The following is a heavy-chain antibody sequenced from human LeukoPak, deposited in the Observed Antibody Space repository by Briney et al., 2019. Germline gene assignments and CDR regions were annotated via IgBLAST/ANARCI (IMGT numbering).Heavy chain of an antibody. CDR3: SKDPNGDYVGAFDT. J-gene: IGHJ3*02. D-gene: IGHD4-17*01. V-gene: IGHV3-23*01. CDR2: ISGRGA. CDR1: GFTFSSYA. Sequence: PGGSLRLSCAASGFTFSSYALSWVRQAPGKGLEGVSSISGRGAYYADSVKGRFTISRDNSKSTLFLQLNSLRAEDTALYYCSKDPNGDYVGAFDTWGPGTMVTVSS.